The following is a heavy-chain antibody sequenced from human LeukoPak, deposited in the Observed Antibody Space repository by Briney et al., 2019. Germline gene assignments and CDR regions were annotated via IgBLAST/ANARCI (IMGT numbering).Heavy chain of an antibody. Sequence: SETLSLTCAVYGGSFSGYYWSWIRQPPGKGLEWIGEINHSGSTNYNPSLTSRVTISVDTSKNQFSLKLSSVTAADTAVYYCAERRYYYDSSGYYRRPGAFDIWGQGTMVTVSS. V-gene: IGHV4-34*01. CDR1: GGSFSGYY. D-gene: IGHD3-22*01. CDR2: INHSGST. J-gene: IGHJ3*02. CDR3: AERRYYYDSSGYYRRPGAFDI.